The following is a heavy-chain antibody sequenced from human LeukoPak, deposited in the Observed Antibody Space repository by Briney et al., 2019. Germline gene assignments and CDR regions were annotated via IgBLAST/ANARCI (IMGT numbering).Heavy chain of an antibody. D-gene: IGHD1-26*01. CDR1: GFTFSSYA. CDR2: VRGSDAGT. V-gene: IGHV3-23*01. CDR3: AKNRGGSYYSGSDY. Sequence: GGSLRLSCAASGFTFSSYAMNWVRQAPGKGLEWVSAVRGSDAGTSYADSVKGRFTISRDNSKNTLYLQMSSLRAEDTAVYYCAKNRGGSYYSGSDYWGQGTLVTLSS. J-gene: IGHJ4*02.